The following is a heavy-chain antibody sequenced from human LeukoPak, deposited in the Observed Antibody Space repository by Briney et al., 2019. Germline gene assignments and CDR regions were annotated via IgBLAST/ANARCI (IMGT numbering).Heavy chain of an antibody. Sequence: PSETLSLTCTVSGGSISSGSYYWSWVRQPAGTGLEWVGRIYTSGSTNYNPSLTRRVTISVYTSKTQFSLKLSSVTAADTAVYYCARSTAMAVYYYYMDVWGKGTTVTVSS. CDR1: GGSISSGSYY. V-gene: IGHV4-61*02. CDR2: IYTSGST. J-gene: IGHJ6*03. CDR3: ARSTAMAVYYYYMDV. D-gene: IGHD5-18*01.